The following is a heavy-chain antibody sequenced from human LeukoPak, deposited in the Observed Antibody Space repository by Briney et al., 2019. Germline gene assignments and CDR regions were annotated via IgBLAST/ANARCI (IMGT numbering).Heavy chain of an antibody. V-gene: IGHV3-23*01. J-gene: IGHJ4*02. CDR1: GFTFRSYD. CDR3: SKGLQFYQEV. D-gene: IGHD2-2*01. Sequence: TGGSPRLSCAASGFTFRSYDMSWVRQAPGKGLEWVSSIGASGVNTYHADSVRGRFTISRDNSKNTLYLQMNSLRAEDTALYYCSKGLQFYQEVWGQGALVSVSS. CDR2: IGASGVNT.